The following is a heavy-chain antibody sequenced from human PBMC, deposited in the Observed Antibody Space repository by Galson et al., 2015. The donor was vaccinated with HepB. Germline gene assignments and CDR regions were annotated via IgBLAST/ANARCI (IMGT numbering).Heavy chain of an antibody. Sequence: SLRLSCAASGFTFSSYAMHWVRQAPGKGLEWVAVISYDGSNKYCADSVKGRFTISRDNSKNTLYLQMNSLRAEDTAVYYCARGGWVYDFWSGYIDSWGQGTLVTVSA. CDR2: ISYDGSNK. CDR3: ARGGWVYDFWSGYIDS. V-gene: IGHV3-30*04. J-gene: IGHJ4*02. CDR1: GFTFSSYA. D-gene: IGHD3-3*01.